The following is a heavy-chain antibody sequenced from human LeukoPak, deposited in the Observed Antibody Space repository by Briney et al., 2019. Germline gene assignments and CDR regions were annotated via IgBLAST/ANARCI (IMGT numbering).Heavy chain of an antibody. CDR3: AREDQQLVRIYLDF. CDR1: GFTFNIYG. Sequence: GGSLRLSWAASGFTFNIYGMHWVRQAPGKGLEWVALTWFDGSHNYYADSVKGRFTISRDNSKNTLYLQMNSLRAEDTAVYFCAREDQQLVRIYLDFWGQGTLVTVSS. V-gene: IGHV3-33*01. D-gene: IGHD6-13*01. J-gene: IGHJ4*02. CDR2: TWFDGSHN.